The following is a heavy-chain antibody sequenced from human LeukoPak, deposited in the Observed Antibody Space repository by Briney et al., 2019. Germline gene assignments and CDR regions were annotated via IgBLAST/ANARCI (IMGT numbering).Heavy chain of an antibody. V-gene: IGHV4-59*08. CDR2: ISNNGKT. CDR3: ARRIFSGKFRHLLYSYMDV. D-gene: IGHD2/OR15-2a*01. Sequence: SETLSLTCTVSGDSISSSSWTWIRQSPGKGLESLGYISNNGKTYYKSSFEGRVTMSVDTSKSQFSLTLSLVTAADTAVYYCARRIFSGKFRHLLYSYMDVWGKGTTVIVSS. CDR1: GDSISSSS. J-gene: IGHJ6*03.